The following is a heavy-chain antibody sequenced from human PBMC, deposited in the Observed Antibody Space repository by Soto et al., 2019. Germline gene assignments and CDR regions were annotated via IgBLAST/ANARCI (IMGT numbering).Heavy chain of an antibody. Sequence: EVQLVESGGGLVQPGRSLRLSCAASGFTFDDYAMHWVRQAPGKGLEWVSGISWNSGSIGYADSVKGRFTISRDNAKNSLNLQMNSLRAEDTALYYCAKDGSYYDFWSGYYHYYYFMGVWGKGTTVTVSS. D-gene: IGHD3-3*01. V-gene: IGHV3-9*01. CDR1: GFTFDDYA. J-gene: IGHJ6*03. CDR2: ISWNSGSI. CDR3: AKDGSYYDFWSGYYHYYYFMGV.